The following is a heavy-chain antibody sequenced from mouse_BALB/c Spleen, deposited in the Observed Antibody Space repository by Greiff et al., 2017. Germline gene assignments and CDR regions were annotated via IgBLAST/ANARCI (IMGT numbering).Heavy chain of an antibody. CDR2: INPYNDGT. D-gene: IGHD1-1*01. Sequence: EVQLQESGPELVKPGASVKMSCKASGYTFTSYVMHWVKQKPGQGLEWIGYINPYNDGTKYNEKFKGKATPTSDKSSSTAYMELSSLTSEDSAVYYCARGSTVVGDAMDYWGQGTSVTGSS. J-gene: IGHJ4*01. CDR1: GYTFTSYV. V-gene: IGHV1-14*01. CDR3: ARGSTVVGDAMDY.